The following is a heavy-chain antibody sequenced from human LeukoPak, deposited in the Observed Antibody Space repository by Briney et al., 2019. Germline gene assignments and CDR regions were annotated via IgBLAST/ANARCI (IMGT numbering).Heavy chain of an antibody. Sequence: PGGSLRLSCAASGFTVSSYSMTWVRQAPGKGLEWVSLIQSVGSTYYADSVKDRFIISRDKSKNAVYLQMKNLRGEDKAVYYCARGRYGDNVIYGMNVWGQGTTVAVSS. J-gene: IGHJ6*02. CDR1: GFTVSSYS. CDR3: ARGRYGDNVIYGMNV. CDR2: IQSVGST. D-gene: IGHD4-23*01. V-gene: IGHV3-66*01.